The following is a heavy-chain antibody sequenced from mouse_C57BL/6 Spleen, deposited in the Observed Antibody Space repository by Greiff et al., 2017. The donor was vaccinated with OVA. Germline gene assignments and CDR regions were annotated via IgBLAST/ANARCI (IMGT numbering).Heavy chain of an antibody. Sequence: QVQLQQPGAELVMPGASVKLSCKASGYTFTSYWMHWVKQRPGQGLEWIGEIDPSDSYTNYNQKFKGKSTLTVDKSSSTAYMQLSSLTSEDSAVYCCAGGNYSFAYWGQGTLVTVSA. D-gene: IGHD2-1*01. V-gene: IGHV1-69*01. CDR2: IDPSDSYT. CDR1: GYTFTSYW. J-gene: IGHJ3*01. CDR3: AGGNYSFAY.